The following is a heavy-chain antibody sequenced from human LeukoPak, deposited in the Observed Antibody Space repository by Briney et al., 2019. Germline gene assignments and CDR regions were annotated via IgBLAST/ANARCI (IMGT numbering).Heavy chain of an antibody. V-gene: IGHV1-2*02. D-gene: IGHD3-22*01. CDR1: GYTFTGYY. Sequence: ASVKVSCKASGYTFTGYYIHWVRQAPGQGLEWMGWINPNSGGTNYAQNFQGSITTTRDTSISTAYMELSRLRSDDTAVYYCATTRRYYYDSSGPDAFDLWGQGTMVTVSS. CDR3: ATTRRYYYDSSGPDAFDL. CDR2: INPNSGGT. J-gene: IGHJ3*01.